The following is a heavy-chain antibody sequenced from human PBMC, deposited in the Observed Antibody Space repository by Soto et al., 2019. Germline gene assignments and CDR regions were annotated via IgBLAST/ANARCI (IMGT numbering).Heavy chain of an antibody. Sequence: PGGSLRLSCAASGFTFSSYWMSWVRQAPGKGLEWVANIKQDGSERYYVDSVKGRFTISRDNAKNSLYLQMNSLRAGDTAVYYCARDETYYYGSGPVGGPGTLVTVSS. CDR2: IKQDGSER. J-gene: IGHJ4*02. V-gene: IGHV3-7*01. D-gene: IGHD3-10*01. CDR1: GFTFSSYW. CDR3: ARDETYYYGSGPV.